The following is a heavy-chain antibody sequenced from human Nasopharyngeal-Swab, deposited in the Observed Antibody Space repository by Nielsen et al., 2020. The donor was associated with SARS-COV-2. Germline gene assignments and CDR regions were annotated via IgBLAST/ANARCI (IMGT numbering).Heavy chain of an antibody. D-gene: IGHD6-6*01. V-gene: IGHV3-74*01. Sequence: VRQAPGKGLVWVSRIKSDGSGASYADSVKGRFTISRDNAKNTLYLQMNSLRAEDTAVYYCARDGYSSSSSYYYYYGMDVWGRGTTVTVSS. J-gene: IGHJ6*02. CDR2: IKSDGSGA. CDR3: ARDGYSSSSSYYYYYGMDV.